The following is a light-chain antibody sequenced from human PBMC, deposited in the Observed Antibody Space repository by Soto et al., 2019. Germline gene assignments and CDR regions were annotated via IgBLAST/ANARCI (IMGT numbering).Light chain of an antibody. J-gene: IGKJ5*01. CDR3: QQST. CDR1: QSVSSY. V-gene: IGKV3-11*01. CDR2: DAS. Sequence: EIVLTQSPATLSLSPGERATLSCRASQSVSSYLAWYQQKPGQAPRLLIYDASNRATGIPARFSGSGSGTDFTPTISSLEPEDFAVYYCQQSTFGQGTRLEIK.